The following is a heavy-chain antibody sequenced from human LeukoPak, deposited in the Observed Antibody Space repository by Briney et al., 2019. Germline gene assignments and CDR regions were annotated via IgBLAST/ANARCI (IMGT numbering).Heavy chain of an antibody. CDR2: IYTSGST. J-gene: IGHJ4*02. V-gene: IGHV4-4*07. CDR3: ARDVAYGTNHDCSRTTCRAIYFDF. CDR1: GGSISSYY. Sequence: SETLSLTCTVSGGSISSYYWSWIRQPAGKGLEWIGRIYTSGSTNYNPSLKSRVTMSVDTSKNQFSLKLSSVTAADTAVYYCARDVAYGTNHDCSRTTCRAIYFDFWGQGALVTVSA. D-gene: IGHD2-2*01.